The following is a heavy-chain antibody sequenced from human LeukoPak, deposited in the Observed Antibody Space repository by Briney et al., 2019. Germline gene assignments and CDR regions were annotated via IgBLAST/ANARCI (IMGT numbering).Heavy chain of an antibody. CDR1: GYTFTSYY. Sequence: ASVKVSCKASGYTFTSYYMHWVRQAPGQGLEWMGRIIPILGIANYAQKFQGRVTITADKSTSTAYMELSSLRSEDTAVYYCAREEYYYDSSGYQDYWGQGTLVTVSS. D-gene: IGHD3-22*01. V-gene: IGHV1-69*04. CDR2: IIPILGIA. CDR3: AREEYYYDSSGYQDY. J-gene: IGHJ4*02.